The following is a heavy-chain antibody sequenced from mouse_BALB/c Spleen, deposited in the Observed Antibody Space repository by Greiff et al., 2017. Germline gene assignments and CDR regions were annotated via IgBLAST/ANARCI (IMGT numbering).Heavy chain of an antibody. Sequence: EVQLQESGGGLVQPGGSLRLSCATSGFTFTDYYMSWVRQPPGKALEWLGFIRNKANGYTTEYSASVKGRFTISRDNSQSILYLQMNTLRAEDSATYYCARERRPYYYAMDYWGQGTSVTVSS. CDR2: IRNKANGYTT. J-gene: IGHJ4*01. CDR1: GFTFTDYY. V-gene: IGHV7-3*02. CDR3: ARERRPYYYAMDY.